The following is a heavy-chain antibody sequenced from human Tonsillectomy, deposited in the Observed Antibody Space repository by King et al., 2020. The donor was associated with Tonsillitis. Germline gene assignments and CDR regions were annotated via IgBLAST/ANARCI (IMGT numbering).Heavy chain of an antibody. V-gene: IGHV1-46*01. D-gene: IGHD3-10*01. CDR1: GYTFTSYY. J-gene: IGHJ4*02. CDR2: INPIVGST. CDR3: ARDFSDVSLRSSMVRGVICDY. Sequence: VQLVESGAEVKKPGASVKVSCKASGYTFTSYYMHCVRQAPGQGLEWMGIINPIVGSTSYAQTFQGRVTMTRDTSTSTVYIELSSLRSEDTAVYYCARDFSDVSLRSSMVRGVICDYWGQGTLVTVSS.